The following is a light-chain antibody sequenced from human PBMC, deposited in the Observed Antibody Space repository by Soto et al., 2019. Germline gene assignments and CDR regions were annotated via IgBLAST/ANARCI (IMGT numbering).Light chain of an antibody. CDR2: GAS. CDR1: QSVSNTY. J-gene: IGKJ4*01. V-gene: IGKV3-20*01. CDR3: QQYGSSPFT. Sequence: EIVLTQSPGTLSLSPGERATLSCRASQSVSNTYLAWYQQKPGQAPRLLMYGASSRATGIPDRFSGSGSGTDFTLTISRLEPEDFAVYYCQQYGSSPFTFGGGTKVEIK.